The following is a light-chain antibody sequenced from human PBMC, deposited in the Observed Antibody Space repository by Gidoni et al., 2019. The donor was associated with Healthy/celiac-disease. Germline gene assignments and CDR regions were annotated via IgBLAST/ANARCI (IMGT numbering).Light chain of an antibody. J-gene: IGKJ4*01. Sequence: ELVLTQSPGTLSLSPGERATLSCRASQSVSSSYLAWYQQKPGQAPRLLIYGASSRATGIPDRFSGSGSGTDFTLTISRLEPEDFAVYYCQQYGSSRLTFGGGNKVEIK. CDR3: QQYGSSRLT. CDR1: QSVSSSY. V-gene: IGKV3-20*01. CDR2: GAS.